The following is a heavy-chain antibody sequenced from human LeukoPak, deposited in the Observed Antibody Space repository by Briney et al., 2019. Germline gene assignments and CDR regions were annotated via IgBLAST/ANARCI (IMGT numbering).Heavy chain of an antibody. CDR3: ARSGVFTGYDAFDI. CDR2: IYYRGTT. V-gene: IGHV4-59*08. Sequence: SETLSLTCTVSGGSINISYWSLIRQPPGTGLEWIGYIYYRGTTNYNPSLKSRVTISVDTSKNQYSLKLSSVTAADTAVYYCARSGVFTGYDAFDIWGQGTRVTVSS. CDR1: GGSINISY. J-gene: IGHJ3*02. D-gene: IGHD6-13*01.